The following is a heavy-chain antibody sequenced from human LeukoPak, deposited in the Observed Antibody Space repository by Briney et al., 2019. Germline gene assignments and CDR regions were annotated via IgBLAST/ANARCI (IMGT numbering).Heavy chain of an antibody. CDR3: ARVRAAAGFTSLDY. V-gene: IGHV4-59*01. Sequence: SETLSLTCTVSGGSISSYYWSWIRQPPGKGLEWIGYIYYSGSTNYYPSLKSRVTISVDTSKNQFSLKLSSVTAADTAVYYCARVRAAAGFTSLDYWGQGTLVTVSS. J-gene: IGHJ4*02. CDR1: GGSISSYY. D-gene: IGHD6-13*01. CDR2: IYYSGST.